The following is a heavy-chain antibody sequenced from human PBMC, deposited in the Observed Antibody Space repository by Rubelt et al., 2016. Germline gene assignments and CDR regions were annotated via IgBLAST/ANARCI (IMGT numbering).Heavy chain of an antibody. D-gene: IGHD1-26*01. CDR3: AGGVGFATNPYYRGPFDS. Sequence: QAQLQQWGAGLLSPSDTLSLTCAVFTGSFNGYRWSWIRQKSDEGLEWIGEVTHSGDANYNPSLRDRVSISAESSKNQFSLRLTSLAAADTGRYFWAGGVGFATNPYYRGPFDSWGVGTQITVS. CDR2: VTHSGDA. V-gene: IGHV4-34*02. CDR1: TGSFNGYR. J-gene: IGHJ4*02.